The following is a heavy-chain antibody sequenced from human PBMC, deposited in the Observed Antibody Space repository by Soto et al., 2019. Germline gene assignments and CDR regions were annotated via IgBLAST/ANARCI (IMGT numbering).Heavy chain of an antibody. V-gene: IGHV1-18*01. D-gene: IGHD3-9*01. J-gene: IGHJ6*03. Sequence: GASVKVSCKASGYTFTSYGISWVRQAPGQGLEWMGWISANNGNTNYAQKLQGRVTMTRNTSISTAYMELSSLRSEDTAVYYCARGFFRDDILTGYKSSSYYYYYYMDVWGKGATVTVSS. CDR2: ISANNGNT. CDR3: ARGFFRDDILTGYKSSSYYYYYYMDV. CDR1: GYTFTSYG.